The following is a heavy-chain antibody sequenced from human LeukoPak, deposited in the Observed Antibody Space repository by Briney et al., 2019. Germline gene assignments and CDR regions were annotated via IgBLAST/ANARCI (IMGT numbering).Heavy chain of an antibody. J-gene: IGHJ5*02. Sequence: GGPLRLSCAASGFTFSNYWMHWVRQAPGKGLVWVSRINSDGINTSYADSVKGRFTISRDNAKNTLNLQMNSLRAEDTAVYYCARDLGQYYDTSDNWFDPWGQGTLVTVSS. V-gene: IGHV3-74*01. CDR2: INSDGINT. CDR1: GFTFSNYW. CDR3: ARDLGQYYDTSDNWFDP. D-gene: IGHD3-22*01.